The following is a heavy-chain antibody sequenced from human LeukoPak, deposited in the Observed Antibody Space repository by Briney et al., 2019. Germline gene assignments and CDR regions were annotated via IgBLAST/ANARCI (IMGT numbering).Heavy chain of an antibody. CDR3: ARSASGSLLIWIWGFDP. V-gene: IGHV3-64*01. Sequence: GSLRLSCAASGFTFSSYAMHWVHQAPGKGLEYVSAISSNGGSTYYANSVKGRFTISRDNSKNTLYLQMGSLRAEDMAVYYCARSASGSLLIWIWGFDPWGQGTLVTVSS. J-gene: IGHJ5*02. D-gene: IGHD3-10*01. CDR2: ISSNGGST. CDR1: GFTFSSYA.